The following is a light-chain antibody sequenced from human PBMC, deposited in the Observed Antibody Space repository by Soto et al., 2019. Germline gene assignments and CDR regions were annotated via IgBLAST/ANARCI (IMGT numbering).Light chain of an antibody. J-gene: IGKJ1*01. Sequence: EIVLTQSPGTLSLSPGERATLSCRASQSVSSSYLAWYQQKPGQAPRLLIYDASSRATGIPDRFRGSGSGTDFTLTISRLEPEDFAVYYCQQYGSSPPWTFGQGTKVEIK. CDR2: DAS. CDR3: QQYGSSPPWT. V-gene: IGKV3-20*01. CDR1: QSVSSSY.